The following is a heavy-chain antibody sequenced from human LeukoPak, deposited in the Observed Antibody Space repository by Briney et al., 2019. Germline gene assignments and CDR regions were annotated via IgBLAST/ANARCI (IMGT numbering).Heavy chain of an antibody. Sequence: GGSLRLSCAASGFTFSSYSMTWVRQAPGKGLEWVSYISSTSNTIYYADSVKGRFTISRDNAKNSLFLQLNSLRAGDTAMYYCARGAAAGIFDFWGQGTLVTVSS. CDR1: GFTFSSYS. D-gene: IGHD6-13*01. CDR2: ISSTSNTI. V-gene: IGHV3-48*04. CDR3: ARGAAAGIFDF. J-gene: IGHJ4*02.